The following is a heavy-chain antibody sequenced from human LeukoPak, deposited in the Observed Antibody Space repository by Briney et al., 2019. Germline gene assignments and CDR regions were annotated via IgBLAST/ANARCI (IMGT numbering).Heavy chain of an antibody. D-gene: IGHD1-26*01. J-gene: IGHJ6*02. CDR2: IKQDGSEK. CDR1: GFTFSSYW. V-gene: IGHV3-7*01. CDR3: ARDLGVSGSYYGYYYYGMDV. Sequence: AGGSLRLSCAASGFTFSSYWMSWVRQAPGKGLEWVANIKQDGSEKYYVDSVKSRFTISRDNAKNSLYLQMNSLRAEDTAVYYCARDLGVSGSYYGYYYYGMDVWGQGTTVTVSS.